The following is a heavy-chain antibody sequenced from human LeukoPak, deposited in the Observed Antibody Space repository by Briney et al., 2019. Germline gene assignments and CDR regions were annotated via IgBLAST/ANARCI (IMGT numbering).Heavy chain of an antibody. CDR1: GGSISSSSYY. CDR2: IYYSGST. J-gene: IGHJ4*02. CDR3: ARHNYDFWSGSFDY. Sequence: PSETLSLTCTVSGGSISSSSYYWGWIRLPPGKGLEWIGSIYYSGSTYYNPSLKSRVTISVDTSKNQFSLKLSSVTAADTAVYYCARHNYDFWSGSFDYWGQGTLVTVSS. V-gene: IGHV4-39*01. D-gene: IGHD3-3*01.